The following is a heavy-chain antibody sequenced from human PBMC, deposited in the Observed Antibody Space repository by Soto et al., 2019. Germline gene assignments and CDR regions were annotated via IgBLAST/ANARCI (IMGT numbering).Heavy chain of an antibody. Sequence: GGSLRLSCAASGFTFSSYAMHWVRQAPGKGLEWVAVISYDGSNKYYADSVKGRFTISRDNSKNTLYLQMNSLRAEDTAVYYCARDEDDAMDVWGQGTTVTVSS. D-gene: IGHD2-2*01. V-gene: IGHV3-30-3*01. J-gene: IGHJ6*02. CDR3: ARDEDDAMDV. CDR2: ISYDGSNK. CDR1: GFTFSSYA.